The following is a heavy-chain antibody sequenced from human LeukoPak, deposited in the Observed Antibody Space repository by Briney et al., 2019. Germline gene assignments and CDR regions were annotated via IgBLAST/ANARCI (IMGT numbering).Heavy chain of an antibody. D-gene: IGHD3-22*01. Sequence: GASVKVSCKASGYTFTSNHIHWVRQAPGQGLEWMGIINPSGGSTSYAQKFQGRVTMTRDTSTSTVYMELSGLRSEDTAVYYCARDPRRYYDSSGYYLNWGQGTLVTVSS. J-gene: IGHJ4*02. CDR1: GYTFTSNH. V-gene: IGHV1-46*01. CDR3: ARDPRRYYDSSGYYLN. CDR2: INPSGGST.